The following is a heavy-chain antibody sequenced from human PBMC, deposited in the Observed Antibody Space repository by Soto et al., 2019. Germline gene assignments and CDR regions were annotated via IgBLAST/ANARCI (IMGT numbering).Heavy chain of an antibody. D-gene: IGHD2-8*01. CDR2: ISGYNGDT. J-gene: IGHJ6*02. Sequence: QDHLVQSEAEVKKPGASVKVSCKASGYTFTRYGISWVRQAPGQGLEWMGWISGYNGDTNYAQKFQDRVSMTIDTSTGTAYMELRSLTSDDTAIYDCAKNGQPPYYYYGLDVWGQGTKVTVSS. CDR3: AKNGQPPYYYYGLDV. V-gene: IGHV1-18*01. CDR1: GYTFTRYG.